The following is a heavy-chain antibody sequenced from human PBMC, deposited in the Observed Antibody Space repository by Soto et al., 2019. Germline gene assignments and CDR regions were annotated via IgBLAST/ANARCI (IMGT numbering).Heavy chain of an antibody. D-gene: IGHD6-6*01. CDR1: GFTFSTYS. V-gene: IGHV3-21*06. CDR3: ASDLAFEFSSSS. CDR2: ISSSSGSI. Sequence: GGSLRLSCSASGFTFSTYSMNWVRQAPGKGLEWVSSISSSSGSIYYADSVKGRFTISRDNAKNSLFLQMNSLRAEDTAVYYCASDLAFEFSSSSWGQGTLVTVSS. J-gene: IGHJ5*02.